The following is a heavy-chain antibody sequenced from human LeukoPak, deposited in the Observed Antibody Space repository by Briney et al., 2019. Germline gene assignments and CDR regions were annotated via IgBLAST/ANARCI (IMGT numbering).Heavy chain of an antibody. J-gene: IGHJ4*02. V-gene: IGHV1-69*04. CDR2: IIPILGIT. D-gene: IGHD3-22*01. Sequence: ASVKVSCKASGGTFSSYAISWVRQAPGQGLEWMGRIIPILGITKYAQKFQGRVTITADKSTSTAYMELSSLRSEDTAVYYCARDRGGYYYDSSGYYDLDYWGQGTLVTVSS. CDR3: ARDRGGYYYDSSGYYDLDY. CDR1: GGTFSSYA.